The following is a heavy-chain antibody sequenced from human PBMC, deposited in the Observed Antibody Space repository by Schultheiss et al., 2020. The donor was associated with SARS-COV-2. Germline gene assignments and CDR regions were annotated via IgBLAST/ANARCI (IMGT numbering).Heavy chain of an antibody. V-gene: IGHV3-23*01. J-gene: IGHJ5*02. D-gene: IGHD3-3*01. CDR1: GFTVSSNY. CDR3: ARDDRRITIFGVARNP. CDR2: ISASGGSA. Sequence: GESLKISCAASGFTVSSNYMSWVRQAPGKGLEWVSGISASGGSAYYADSVKGRFTISRDKSKNSLYLQMNSLRAEDTAVYYCARDDRRITIFGVARNPWGQGTLVTVSS.